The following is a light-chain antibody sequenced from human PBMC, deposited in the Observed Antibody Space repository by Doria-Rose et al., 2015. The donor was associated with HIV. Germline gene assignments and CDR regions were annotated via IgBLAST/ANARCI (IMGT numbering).Light chain of an antibody. Sequence: DIQMTQSPESLGMSLGERATLNCKSNQSLLYTSKNYLAWYQQKPGQPPKLLIYWASTRQPGVPARFSGSGSGTDFTLTISSLEAEDVAVYYCRRYYDTPSFGPGTTVDIK. CDR2: WAS. CDR3: RRYYDTPS. V-gene: IGKV4-1*01. J-gene: IGKJ3*01. CDR1: QSLLYTSKNY.